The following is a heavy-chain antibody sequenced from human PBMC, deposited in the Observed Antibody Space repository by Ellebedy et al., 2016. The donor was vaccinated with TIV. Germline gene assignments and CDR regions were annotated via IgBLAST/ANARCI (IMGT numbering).Heavy chain of an antibody. Sequence: ASVKVSXXASGYTFTSYAMHWVRQAPGQRLEWMGWINAGNGNTKYSQKFQGRVTITRDTSASTAYMELSSLRSEDTAVYYCARGARGYYDSSGYSHDAFDIWGQGTMVTVSS. CDR1: GYTFTSYA. CDR2: INAGNGNT. D-gene: IGHD3-22*01. CDR3: ARGARGYYDSSGYSHDAFDI. J-gene: IGHJ3*02. V-gene: IGHV1-3*01.